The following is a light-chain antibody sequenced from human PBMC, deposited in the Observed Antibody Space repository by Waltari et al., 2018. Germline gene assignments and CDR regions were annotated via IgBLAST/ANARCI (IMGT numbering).Light chain of an antibody. V-gene: IGKV3-20*01. CDR2: GTS. CDR3: QHYVRLPAT. CDR1: QSVGRT. Sequence: DIVLTQSPCTLYLSPGERTTLFCRASQSVGRTLAWYQQKPGQAPRLLIYGTSSRATDIPDRFSGSGSGTDFSLTINRLEPEDFAVYYCQHYVRLPATFGQGTKVEIK. J-gene: IGKJ1*01.